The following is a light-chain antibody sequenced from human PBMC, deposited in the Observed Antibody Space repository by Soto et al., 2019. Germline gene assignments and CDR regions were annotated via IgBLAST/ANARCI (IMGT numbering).Light chain of an antibody. CDR1: QDISNY. Sequence: DIQMTQSPSSLSASVGDRVTITCQASQDISNYLNWYQQKPGKAPKLLIYDASNLETGVPSRFSGSGSGTDFTFTISSPQPEDIATYYCQQFDYLPLTFGGGTKVEIK. J-gene: IGKJ4*01. CDR2: DAS. CDR3: QQFDYLPLT. V-gene: IGKV1-33*01.